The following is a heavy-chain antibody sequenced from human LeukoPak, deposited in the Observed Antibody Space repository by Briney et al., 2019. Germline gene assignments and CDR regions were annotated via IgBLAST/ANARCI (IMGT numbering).Heavy chain of an antibody. CDR2: INTNSGGT. D-gene: IGHD3-10*01. V-gene: IGHV1-2*06. CDR1: GYTFTGYY. CDR3: ARSAYYYGSGSQGGFDY. Sequence: ASVKVSCKASGYTFTGYYMHWVRQAPGQGLEWMGRINTNSGGTNYAQKFQGRVTMTRDTSISTAYMELSRLRSDDTAVYYCARSAYYYGSGSQGGFDYWGQGTLVTVSS. J-gene: IGHJ4*02.